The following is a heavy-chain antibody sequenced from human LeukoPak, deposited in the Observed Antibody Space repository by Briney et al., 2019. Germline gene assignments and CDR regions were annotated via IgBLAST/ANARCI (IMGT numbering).Heavy chain of an antibody. CDR1: GFTFSSYG. Sequence: PGGSLRLSCAASGFTFSSYGMHWVRQAPGKGLEWVAFIRYDGSNKYYADSVKGRFTISRDNSKNTLYLQMNSLRAEDTAVYYCAKVGGVAARPMWYFDLWGRGTLVTVSS. D-gene: IGHD6-6*01. V-gene: IGHV3-30*02. CDR3: AKVGGVAARPMWYFDL. J-gene: IGHJ2*01. CDR2: IRYDGSNK.